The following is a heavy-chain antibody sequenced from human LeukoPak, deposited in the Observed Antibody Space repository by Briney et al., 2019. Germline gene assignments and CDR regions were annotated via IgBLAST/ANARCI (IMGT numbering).Heavy chain of an antibody. J-gene: IGHJ4*02. CDR3: ARIQLWLEMGFFDY. V-gene: IGHV1-18*01. Sequence: ASVTVSCKASGYTFTSYGISWARQAPGQGLEWMGWISAYNGNTNYAQKLQGRVTMTTDTSTSTAYMELRSLRSDDTAVYYCARIQLWLEMGFFDYWGQGTLVTVSS. D-gene: IGHD5-18*01. CDR1: GYTFTSYG. CDR2: ISAYNGNT.